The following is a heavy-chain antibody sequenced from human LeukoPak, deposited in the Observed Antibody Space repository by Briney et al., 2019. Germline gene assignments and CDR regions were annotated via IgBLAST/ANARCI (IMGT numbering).Heavy chain of an antibody. D-gene: IGHD3-22*01. CDR2: ISSSSSYI. CDR3: VRDYKYYFDTSGYYDTFDY. J-gene: IGHJ4*02. V-gene: IGHV3-21*01. Sequence: GSLRLSCAASGFTFSTYSMNWVRQAPGKGLEWVSSISSSSSYIYYADSVKGRFTISRDNAKNSLYLQMNSLRAEDTAVYYCVRDYKYYFDTSGYYDTFDYWGQGTLVTVSS. CDR1: GFTFSTYS.